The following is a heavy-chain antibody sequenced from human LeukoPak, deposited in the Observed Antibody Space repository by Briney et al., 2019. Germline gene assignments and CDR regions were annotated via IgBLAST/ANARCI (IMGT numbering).Heavy chain of an antibody. J-gene: IGHJ4*02. CDR3: ARDRGDQYDC. CDR2: ICIGRST. Sequence: GESLSLSCAASGFTLSRNSMSWVRQAPGKGLEWVSIICIGRSTYYADTVKGRFTISRHNSKNALYRQMCRLRAEDTAVYYCARDRGDQYDCWGEGALVIVSS. V-gene: IGHV3-53*01. CDR1: GFTLSRNS. D-gene: IGHD2-21*02.